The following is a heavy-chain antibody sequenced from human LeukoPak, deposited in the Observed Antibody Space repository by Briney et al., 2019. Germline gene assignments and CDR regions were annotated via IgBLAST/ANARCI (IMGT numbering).Heavy chain of an antibody. V-gene: IGHV3-23*01. D-gene: IGHD5-12*01. CDR1: GFTFSSYA. CDR3: AKSGREWLRLQYYYYGMDV. J-gene: IGHJ6*02. CDR2: ISGSGGST. Sequence: GGSMRLSCAASGFTFSSYAMSWVRQAPGKGLEWVSAISGSGGSTYYADSVKGRFTISRDNSKNTLYLQMNSLRAEDTAVYYCAKSGREWLRLQYYYYGMDVWGQGTTVTVSS.